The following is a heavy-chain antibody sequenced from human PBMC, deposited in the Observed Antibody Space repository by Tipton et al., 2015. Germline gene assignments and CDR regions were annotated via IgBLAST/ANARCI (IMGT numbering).Heavy chain of an antibody. D-gene: IGHD2/OR15-2a*01. Sequence: TLSLTCAVYGGSFSGYYWSWIRQTPGKGLEWIGEINHGGSGNYKTSLKSRVSVSVDTSKNQFSLKLSSVTAADTAVYYCARDPNSSYLPYLYYGMDVWGQGTTVTVSS. J-gene: IGHJ6*02. CDR2: INHGGSG. CDR3: ARDPNSSYLPYLYYGMDV. V-gene: IGHV4-34*01. CDR1: GGSFSGYY.